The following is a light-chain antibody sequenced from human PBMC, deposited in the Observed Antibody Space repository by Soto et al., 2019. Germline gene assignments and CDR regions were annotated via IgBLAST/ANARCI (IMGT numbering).Light chain of an antibody. CDR1: QSITTW. Sequence: DIQMTQSPSTVSAYVGDSVTITCRASQSITTWLAWYQQKPGKAPKLLIYGASSLESGVPSRFSGSGSGTEFTLTISSLQPDDFATYYCQQYNSYSTFGQGTKVDIK. CDR3: QQYNSYST. V-gene: IGKV1-5*01. J-gene: IGKJ1*01. CDR2: GAS.